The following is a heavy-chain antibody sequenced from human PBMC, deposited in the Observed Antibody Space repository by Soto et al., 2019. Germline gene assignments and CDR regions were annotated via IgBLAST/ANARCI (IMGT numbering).Heavy chain of an antibody. CDR2: VYSSGTT. J-gene: IGHJ4*02. V-gene: IGHV4-4*07. Sequence: SETLSLTCSVSGGSINSYWWGWIRQPAGKGLEWIGRVYSSGTTDYNPSLNSRATMSVETSKNQFSLKLSSVTAADTAVYYCARDIGSFAYGEGYWGQGIQVTVSS. CDR1: GGSINSYW. D-gene: IGHD3-10*01. CDR3: ARDIGSFAYGEGY.